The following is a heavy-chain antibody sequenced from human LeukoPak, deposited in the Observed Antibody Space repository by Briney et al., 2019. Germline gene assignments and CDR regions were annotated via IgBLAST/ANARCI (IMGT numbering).Heavy chain of an antibody. CDR1: GYTFTSYA. V-gene: IGHV1-3*01. D-gene: IGHD3-22*01. CDR3: ARGDSSGYYFDY. J-gene: IGHJ4*02. CDR2: INAGNGNT. Sequence: ASVKVSCKASGYTFTSYAMHWVRQAPGQRLEWMGWINAGNGNTKYSQKFQGRVTITADESTSTAYMELSSLRSEDTAVYYCARGDSSGYYFDYWGQGTLVTVSS.